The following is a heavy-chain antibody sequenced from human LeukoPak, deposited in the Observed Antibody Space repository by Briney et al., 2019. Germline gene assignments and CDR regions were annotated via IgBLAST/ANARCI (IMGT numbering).Heavy chain of an antibody. V-gene: IGHV1-2*02. CDR2: INPNSGGT. D-gene: IGHD1-7*01. CDR1: GYTFTGYY. J-gene: IGHJ5*02. Sequence: ASVKVSCKASGYTFTGYYMHWVRQAPGQGLEWMGWINPNSGGTNYAQKFQGRVTMTRDTSTSTAYMELSRLRSDDTAVYYCARDDNWNYVYWFDPWGQGTLVTVSS. CDR3: ARDDNWNYVYWFDP.